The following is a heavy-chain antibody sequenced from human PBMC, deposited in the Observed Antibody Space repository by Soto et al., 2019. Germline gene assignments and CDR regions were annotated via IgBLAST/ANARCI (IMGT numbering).Heavy chain of an antibody. J-gene: IGHJ6*02. CDR1: GFTFSSYG. CDR2: IWYDGSNK. V-gene: IGHV3-33*01. D-gene: IGHD2-21*02. CDR3: ARGGYCGGDCYSGSRLPYYYSRMDL. Sequence: SLRLSCAASGFTFSSYGMHWVRQAPGKGLEWVAVIWYDGSNKYYADSVKGRFTISRDNSKNTLYLQMNSLRAEDTAVYYCARGGYCGGDCYSGSRLPYYYSRMDLWAHGTTVPVSS.